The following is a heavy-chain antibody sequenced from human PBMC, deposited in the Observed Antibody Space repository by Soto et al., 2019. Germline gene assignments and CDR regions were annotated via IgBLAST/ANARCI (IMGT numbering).Heavy chain of an antibody. CDR3: ARAGYFDRSGPFES. Sequence: QVQLQESGPGLVKPSQTLSLTCTVSGGSISSDDYYWSWIRQPPGKGLEWIGYVFNSGSTYYNPSLKSRVSSSADTFKNQFSLRLSSVTAADTAIYYCARAGYFDRSGPFESWGQGNLVTVSS. CDR2: VFNSGST. CDR1: GGSISSDDYY. J-gene: IGHJ4*02. V-gene: IGHV4-30-4*01. D-gene: IGHD3-22*01.